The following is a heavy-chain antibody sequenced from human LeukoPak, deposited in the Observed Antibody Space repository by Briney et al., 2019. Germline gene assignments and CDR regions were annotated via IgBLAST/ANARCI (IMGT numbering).Heavy chain of an antibody. CDR3: AKDGGSSWQFDY. CDR1: GFTFSSYG. J-gene: IGHJ4*02. Sequence: GGSLRLSCAASGFTFSSYGMHWVRQAPGKGLDWVAVIPYDGSNKYYADSVKGRFTISRDNSKNTLYLQMNSLRAEDTAVYYCAKDGGSSWQFDYWGQGTLVTVSS. CDR2: IPYDGSNK. D-gene: IGHD6-13*01. V-gene: IGHV3-30*18.